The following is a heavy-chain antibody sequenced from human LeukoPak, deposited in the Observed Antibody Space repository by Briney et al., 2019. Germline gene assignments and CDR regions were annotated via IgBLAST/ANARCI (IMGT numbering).Heavy chain of an antibody. CDR3: AKPWTSQGTGAFDI. Sequence: PGGSLSLSCELSGFTFRSHAIHWIRQATGKGLAWVGVISYDGTYKYYADSVKGRFTISRDNSNDTLYLQMNSLRPEDTAVYYGAKPWTSQGTGAFDIWGQGTLVTVSS. CDR1: GFTFRSHA. CDR2: ISYDGTYK. V-gene: IGHV3-30*04. D-gene: IGHD3-10*01. J-gene: IGHJ3*02.